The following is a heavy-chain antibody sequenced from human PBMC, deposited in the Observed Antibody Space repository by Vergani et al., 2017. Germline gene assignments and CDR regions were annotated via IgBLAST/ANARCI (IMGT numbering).Heavy chain of an antibody. D-gene: IGHD2-2*01. V-gene: IGHV1-3*02. J-gene: IGHJ6*03. CDR2: SNAGNGNT. CDR1: GYTFTSYA. Sequence: QVQLVQSGAEVKKPGASVKVSCKASGYTFTSYAMHWVRQAPGQRLEWMGWSNAGNGNTKYSQEFQGRVTITRDTSASTAYMELSSLRSEDMAVYYCARDGGSGVEVPAAIRYYYYYMDVWGEGTTVTVSS. CDR3: ARDGGSGVEVPAAIRYYYYYMDV.